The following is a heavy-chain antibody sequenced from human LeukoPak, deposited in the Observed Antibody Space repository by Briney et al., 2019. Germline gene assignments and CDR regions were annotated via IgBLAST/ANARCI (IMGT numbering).Heavy chain of an antibody. CDR3: ARVIRKDSSGYFYGDY. CDR1: GYTFTRSG. V-gene: IGHV1-18*01. D-gene: IGHD3-22*01. J-gene: IGHJ4*02. Sequence: ASVKVSCKTSGYTFTRSGISWVRQAPGQGLKWMGWINANNGDTNYAQKFQGRVTMTTDTSTSTAYMDLRSLRSDDTAVYYCARVIRKDSSGYFYGDYWAQGTLVTVSS. CDR2: INANNGDT.